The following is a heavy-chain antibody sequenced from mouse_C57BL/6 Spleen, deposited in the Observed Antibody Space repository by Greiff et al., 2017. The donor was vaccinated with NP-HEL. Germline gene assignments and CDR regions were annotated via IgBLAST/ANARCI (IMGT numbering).Heavy chain of an antibody. CDR1: GYTFTSYW. D-gene: IGHD1-1*01. Sequence: VQLQESGAELVKPGASVKLSCKASGYTFTSYWMQWVKQRPGQGLEWIGEIDPSDSYTNYNQKFKGKATLTVDTSSSTAYMQLSSLTSEDSAVYYCARSGGGSSHWYFDVWGTGTTVTVSS. CDR3: ARSGGGSSHWYFDV. J-gene: IGHJ1*03. V-gene: IGHV1-50*01. CDR2: IDPSDSYT.